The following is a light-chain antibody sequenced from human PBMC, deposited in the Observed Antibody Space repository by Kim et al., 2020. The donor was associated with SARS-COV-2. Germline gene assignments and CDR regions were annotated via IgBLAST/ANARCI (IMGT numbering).Light chain of an antibody. J-gene: IGKJ2*01. CDR3: QQRSNWPRGYT. CDR1: QSVSSY. CDR2: DAS. V-gene: IGKV3-11*01. Sequence: EIVLTQSPATLSLSPGERATLSCRASQSVSSYLAWYQQNPGQAPRLLIYDASNRATGIPARFSGSGSGTDFTLTISSLEPEDFAVYYCQQRSNWPRGYTFGQGTKLEI.